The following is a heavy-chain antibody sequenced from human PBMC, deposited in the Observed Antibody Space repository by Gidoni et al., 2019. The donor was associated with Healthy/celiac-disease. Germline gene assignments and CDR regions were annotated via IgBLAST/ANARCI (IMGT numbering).Heavy chain of an antibody. Sequence: EVQLVESGGGLVQPGGSLRLSCAASGFTFSSYWMHWVRQAPGKGLVWVSRINSDGSSTSYADSVKGRFTISRDNAKNTLYLQMNSLRAEDTAVYYCAGHYYDSSGYYPLDYYYGMDVWGQGTTVTVSS. V-gene: IGHV3-74*01. J-gene: IGHJ6*02. CDR3: AGHYYDSSGYYPLDYYYGMDV. CDR1: GFTFSSYW. D-gene: IGHD3-22*01. CDR2: INSDGSST.